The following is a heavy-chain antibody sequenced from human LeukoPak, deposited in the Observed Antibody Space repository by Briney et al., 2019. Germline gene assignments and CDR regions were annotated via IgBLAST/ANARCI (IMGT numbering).Heavy chain of an antibody. Sequence: GGSLRLSCAASGFTFSSYGMHWVRQAPGKGLEWMTFIRYDGSTKYYADSVKGRFTISRDNSKNTLYLQMNSLRAEDTAVYYCAKDSVPAEYFQHWGQGTLVTVSS. J-gene: IGHJ1*01. V-gene: IGHV3-30*02. CDR2: IRYDGSTK. CDR3: AKDSVPAEYFQH. CDR1: GFTFSSYG. D-gene: IGHD5/OR15-5a*01.